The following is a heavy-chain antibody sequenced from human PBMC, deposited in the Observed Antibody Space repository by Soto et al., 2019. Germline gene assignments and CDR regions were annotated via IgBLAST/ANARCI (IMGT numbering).Heavy chain of an antibody. CDR3: ARYRATINSFWFDP. V-gene: IGHV1-18*01. J-gene: IGHJ5*02. CDR2: ISAYNGNT. CDR1: GYTFTSYG. D-gene: IGHD5-12*01. Sequence: QVQLVQSGAEVKKPGASVKVSGKASGYTFTSYGISWVRQAPGQGLEWMGWISAYNGNTNYAQKVQGRVTMTTDTSTSTDYMELRSLRSDDTAVYYCARYRATINSFWFDPWGQGTLVTVSS.